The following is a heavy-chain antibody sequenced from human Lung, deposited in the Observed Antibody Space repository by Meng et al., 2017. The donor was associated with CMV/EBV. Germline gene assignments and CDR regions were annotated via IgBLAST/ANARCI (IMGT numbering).Heavy chain of an antibody. J-gene: IGHJ1*01. D-gene: IGHD3-10*01. CDR1: GDSITNHHW. CDR2: IPHRGSS. Sequence: VRLGGRGPRCGKPLAPVSLPCAVSGDSITNHHWWAWVRQPPGKGLEWIGEIPHRGSSAYNPSLKSRVSMSIDKSKNQFSLKLTSVTAADTAVYHCLRRSGGSVWGQGTLVTVSS. V-gene: IGHV4-4*02. CDR3: LRRSGGSV.